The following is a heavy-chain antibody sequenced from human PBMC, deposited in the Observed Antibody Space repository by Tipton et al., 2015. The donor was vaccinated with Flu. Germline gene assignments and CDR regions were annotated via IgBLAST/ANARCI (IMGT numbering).Heavy chain of an antibody. Sequence: QLVQSGAELKKPGESLKISCQGSGFRFTSFWLGWVRQMPGKGLEWMGIIYPGDSDTRYRPSFQGQVTISADKSINTAYLQWSSLTASDSALYFCARLDTTGLYIDSWGQGTRVTVSS. V-gene: IGHV5-51*01. CDR3: ARLDTTGLYIDS. J-gene: IGHJ4*02. CDR1: GFRFTSFW. D-gene: IGHD5-18*01. CDR2: IYPGDSDT.